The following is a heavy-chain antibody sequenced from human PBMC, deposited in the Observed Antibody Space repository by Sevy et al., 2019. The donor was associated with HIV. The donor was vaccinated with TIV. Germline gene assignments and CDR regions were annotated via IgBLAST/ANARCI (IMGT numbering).Heavy chain of an antibody. CDR1: GFTFTTYN. J-gene: IGHJ4*02. CDR2: ISISSGTI. V-gene: IGHV3-48*02. D-gene: IGHD5-12*01. CDR3: ATGGRDGYNY. Sequence: GGSLRLSCAASGFTFTTYNMNWVHQAPGKGLEWVSYISISSGTIYYADSVKGRFTISRDNAKNSLYLQMNSLRDEDTAVYYCATGGRDGYNYWGQGTLVTVSS.